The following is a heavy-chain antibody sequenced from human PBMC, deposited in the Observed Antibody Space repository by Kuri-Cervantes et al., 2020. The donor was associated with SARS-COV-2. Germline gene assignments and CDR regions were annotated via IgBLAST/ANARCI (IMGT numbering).Heavy chain of an antibody. V-gene: IGHV1-69*13. CDR2: IIPIFGTA. CDR1: GGTFSSYA. D-gene: IGHD5-18*01. J-gene: IGHJ6*02. CDR3: ARDVGFGYSYGHSYGMDV. Sequence: SVKVSCKASGGTFSSYAISWVRQAPGQGLEWMGGIIPIFGTANYAQKFQGRVTITADESTSTAYMELSGLRSEDTAVYHCARDVGFGYSYGHSYGMDVWGQGTTVTVSS.